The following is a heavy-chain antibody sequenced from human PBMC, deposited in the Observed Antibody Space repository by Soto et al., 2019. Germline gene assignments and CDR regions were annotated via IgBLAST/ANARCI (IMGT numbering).Heavy chain of an antibody. J-gene: IGHJ4*02. V-gene: IGHV4-59*01. CDR3: ARVNMEFDY. CDR1: GGSSSSYY. Sequence: PSETLSLTCTVSGGSSSSYYWSWIRQPPGKGLEWIGYIYYSGSTNYNPSLKSRVTISVDTSKNQFSLKLSSVTAADTAVYYCARVNMEFDYWGQGTLVTVSS. CDR2: IYYSGST. D-gene: IGHD3-10*01.